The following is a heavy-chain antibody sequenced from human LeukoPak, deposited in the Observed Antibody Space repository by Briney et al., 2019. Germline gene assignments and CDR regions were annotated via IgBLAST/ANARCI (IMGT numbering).Heavy chain of an antibody. D-gene: IGHD3-22*01. CDR3: ARVPPEDSDNDDSYDAFDI. Sequence: SETLSLTCAVSGVSFSDYYWTWIRQAPEKGLEWLGEITHSGTTNYSPSLKSRVTMSVDTSKKQFSLNATSVTAADTAVYYCARVPPEDSDNDDSYDAFDIWGQGTLVTVSS. CDR2: ITHSGTT. J-gene: IGHJ3*02. V-gene: IGHV4-34*01. CDR1: GVSFSDYY.